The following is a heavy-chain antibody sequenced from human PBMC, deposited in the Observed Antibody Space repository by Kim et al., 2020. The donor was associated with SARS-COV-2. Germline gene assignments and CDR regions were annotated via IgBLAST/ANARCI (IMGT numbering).Heavy chain of an antibody. V-gene: IGHV1-3*01. J-gene: IGHJ5*02. CDR1: GYTFTSYA. CDR3: ARECIAAAFWMFDP. Sequence: ASVKVSCKASGYTFTSYAMHWVRQAPGQRLEWMGWINAGNGNTKYSQKFQGRVTITRDTSASTAYMELSSLRSEDTAVYYCARECIAAAFWMFDPWGQGTLVTVSS. CDR2: INAGNGNT. D-gene: IGHD6-13*01.